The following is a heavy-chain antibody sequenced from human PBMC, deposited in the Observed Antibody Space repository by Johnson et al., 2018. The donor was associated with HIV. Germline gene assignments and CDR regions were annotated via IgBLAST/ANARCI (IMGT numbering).Heavy chain of an antibody. D-gene: IGHD3-3*01. Sequence: VQLVESGGGLVQPGRSLRLSCAASGFTVSSTYMSWVRQAPGKGLEWLSVIYSGGSTYYADSVKGPFIISRDKAKNALHLQMRSLRAEDTGICFYMRESRSVAPGCFGFDIWGQGTSVTVSS. CDR3: MRESRSVAPGCFGFDI. CDR2: IYSGGST. V-gene: IGHV3-53*04. CDR1: GFTVSSTY. J-gene: IGHJ3*02.